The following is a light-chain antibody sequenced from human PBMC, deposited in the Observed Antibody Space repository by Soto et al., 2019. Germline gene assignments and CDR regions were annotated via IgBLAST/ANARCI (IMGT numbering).Light chain of an antibody. CDR2: AAS. CDR3: QKYNSALT. Sequence: DIQMTQSPSSLSASVGDRVTITCRASQGIRNYLAWYQQKPGKDPKLLIYAASTLQSGVPPRFSGSGSGTDFTLTISSLQPEDVATYYFQKYNSALTFGGGTKVEIK. J-gene: IGKJ4*01. V-gene: IGKV1-27*01. CDR1: QGIRNY.